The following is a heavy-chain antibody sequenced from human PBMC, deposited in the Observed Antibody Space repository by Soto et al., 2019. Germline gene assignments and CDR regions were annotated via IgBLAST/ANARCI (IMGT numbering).Heavy chain of an antibody. V-gene: IGHV3-48*04. CDR3: VGSGQQLVIGWFDP. CDR2: ISSSSSTI. J-gene: IGHJ5*02. CDR1: GFTFSSYS. Sequence: GSLRLSCAASGFTFSSYSMNWVRQAPGKGLEWVSYISSSSSTIYYADSVKGRFTISRDNAKNSLYLQMNSLRAEDTAVYYCVGSGQQLVIGWFDPWGQGTLVTVSS. D-gene: IGHD6-13*01.